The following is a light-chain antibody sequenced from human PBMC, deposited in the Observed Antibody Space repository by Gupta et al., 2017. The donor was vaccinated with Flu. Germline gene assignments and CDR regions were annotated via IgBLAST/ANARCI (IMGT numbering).Light chain of an antibody. CDR2: EGS. J-gene: IGLJ2*01. CDR1: SSDVGDYNR. CDR3: CSDTRDRASIIAAV. V-gene: IGLV2-14*01. Sequence: QSALTQPASVSGSPGQSIIISCTGTSSDVGDYNRVSWYQQHPGKAPKLIIYEGSKRPTGVSNRFSGSRSGNTASPTISVTQADDEADDECCSDTRDRASIIAAVFGGGTKLTVL.